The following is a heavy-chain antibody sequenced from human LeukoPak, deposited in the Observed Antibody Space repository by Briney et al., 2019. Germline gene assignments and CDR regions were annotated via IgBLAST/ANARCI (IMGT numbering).Heavy chain of an antibody. Sequence: GESLKISCQSSGYSFTNYWIGWVRQLPGKGLEWMGIIYPGDSDTIYSPSFQGQVTISADKSINTPYLQWSSLKASDAAMYYCARRAGVGHFDYWGQGTLVTVSS. CDR1: GYSFTNYW. CDR2: IYPGDSDT. V-gene: IGHV5-51*01. D-gene: IGHD2-8*01. J-gene: IGHJ4*02. CDR3: ARRAGVGHFDY.